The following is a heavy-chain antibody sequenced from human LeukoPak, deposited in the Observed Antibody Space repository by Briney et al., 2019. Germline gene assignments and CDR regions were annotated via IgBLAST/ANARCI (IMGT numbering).Heavy chain of an antibody. CDR3: ARRAPRGSGWRNFDY. Sequence: SQTLSLTCTVSGGSISSGRYYWSWIRQPAGKGLEWIGRMYTTGSTNYNPSLKSRVTISVDTSKNQFSLKLSSVTAADTAVYYCARRAPRGSGWRNFDYWGQGTLVTVSS. V-gene: IGHV4-61*02. CDR2: MYTTGST. J-gene: IGHJ4*02. CDR1: GGSISSGRYY. D-gene: IGHD6-19*01.